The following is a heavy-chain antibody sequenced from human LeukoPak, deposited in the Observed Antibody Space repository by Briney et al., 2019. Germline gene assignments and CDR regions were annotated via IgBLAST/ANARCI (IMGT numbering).Heavy chain of an antibody. V-gene: IGHV3-66*01. D-gene: IGHD6-13*01. CDR2: IYIGGST. Sequence: PGGSLRLSCAASGFTVSSNYMSWVRQAPGKGLEWVSVIYIGGSTYYADSVKGRFTISRDISKNTMYLQMNSLRAEDTAVYYCARDKSANYYYYAMGVWGQGTTVTVSS. J-gene: IGHJ6*02. CDR1: GFTVSSNY. CDR3: ARDKSANYYYYAMGV.